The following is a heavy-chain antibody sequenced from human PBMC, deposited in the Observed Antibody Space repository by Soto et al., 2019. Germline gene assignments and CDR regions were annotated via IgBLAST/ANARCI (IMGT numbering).Heavy chain of an antibody. Sequence: GGSLRLSCAASGFTFSSYEMNWVRQAPGRGLEWVSYISSSGSTIYYADSVKGRFTISRDNAKNSLYLQMNSLRAEDTAVYYCARDGWRVGDYYYGMDVWGQGTTVTAP. D-gene: IGHD6-19*01. CDR2: ISSSGSTI. J-gene: IGHJ6*02. CDR1: GFTFSSYE. CDR3: ARDGWRVGDYYYGMDV. V-gene: IGHV3-48*03.